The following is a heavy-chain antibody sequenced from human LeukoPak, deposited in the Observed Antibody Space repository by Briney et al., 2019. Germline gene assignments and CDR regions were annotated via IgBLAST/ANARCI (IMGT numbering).Heavy chain of an antibody. V-gene: IGHV3-23*01. J-gene: IGHJ4*02. CDR1: VFTFSSYA. CDR3: AKWAGNWFGELVGYYFDY. D-gene: IGHD3-10*01. CDR2: ISCSGGGT. Sequence: GGSLRLSCAACVFTFSSYAMSWVRQAPGKGREWVSAISCSGGGTFYADSVKGLFTISRDNSKNTLYLQMNSLRAEDTAVYYCAKWAGNWFGELVGYYFDYWGQGTLVTVSS.